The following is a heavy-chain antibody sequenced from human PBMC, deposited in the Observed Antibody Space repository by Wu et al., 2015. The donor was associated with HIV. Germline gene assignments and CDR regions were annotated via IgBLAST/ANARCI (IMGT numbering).Heavy chain of an antibody. D-gene: IGHD2-2*01. J-gene: IGHJ3*02. CDR1: GGTVSSYA. Sequence: QVQLVQSGAEVKKPGSSVKVSCRASGGTVSSYAISWVRQAPGQGLEWMGGLIPIFGTANYAQKFQGRVTITADESTSTAYMELSSLRSEDTAVYYCARDRVRDCGSTSCSWNAFDIWGQRDKWSPSLQ. CDR3: ARDRVRDCGSTSCSWNAFDI. CDR2: LIPIFGTA. V-gene: IGHV1-69*12.